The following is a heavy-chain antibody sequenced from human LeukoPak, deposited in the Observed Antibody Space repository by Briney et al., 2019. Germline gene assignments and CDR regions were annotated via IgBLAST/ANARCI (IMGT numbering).Heavy chain of an antibody. J-gene: IGHJ4*02. CDR3: AKGGGGCSSTSCYLHY. CDR2: ISYDGSNK. V-gene: IGHV3-30*18. Sequence: GGSLRPSRAASGFTFSSYGMHWVRQAPGKGLEWVAVISYDGSNKYYADSVKGRFTISRDNAKNTLYLQMNSLRAEDTAVYYCAKGGGGCSSTSCYLHYWGQGTLVSVSS. CDR1: GFTFSSYG. D-gene: IGHD2-2*01.